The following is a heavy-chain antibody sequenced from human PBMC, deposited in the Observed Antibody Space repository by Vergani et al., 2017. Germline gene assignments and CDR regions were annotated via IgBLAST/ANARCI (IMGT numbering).Heavy chain of an antibody. CDR3: ARGGGSNWFDP. Sequence: QLQLQESGSGLVKPSQTLSLTCAVSGGSISSGGYSWSWIRQPAGKGLEWIGRIYTSGSTNYNPSLKSRVTISVDTSKNQFSLKLSSVTAADTAVYYCARGGGSNWFDPWGQGTLVTVSS. CDR1: GGSISSGGYS. J-gene: IGHJ5*02. D-gene: IGHD2-15*01. CDR2: IYTSGST. V-gene: IGHV4-61*02.